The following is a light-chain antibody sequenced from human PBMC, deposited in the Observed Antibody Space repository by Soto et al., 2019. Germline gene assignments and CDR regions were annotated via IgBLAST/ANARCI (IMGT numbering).Light chain of an antibody. Sequence: QSALTQPASVSGSPGQSMTISCAGTRSDIGASNSVSWYQHLPGRSPTLIIYEATNRPSGVSERFSGSKAGDTASLTISGLQADDESEYFCISYKTDDTFVFGGGTKLTVL. CDR3: ISYKTDDTFV. CDR2: EAT. CDR1: RSDIGASNS. J-gene: IGLJ1*01. V-gene: IGLV2-14*01.